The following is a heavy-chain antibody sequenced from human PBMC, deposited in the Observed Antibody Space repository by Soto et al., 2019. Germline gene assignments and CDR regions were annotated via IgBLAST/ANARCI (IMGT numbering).Heavy chain of an antibody. CDR2: IYYSGST. CDR1: GGSISSYY. V-gene: IGHV4-59*01. D-gene: IGHD5-12*01. J-gene: IGHJ4*02. Sequence: SETLSLTCTVSGGSISSYYWSWIRQPPGKGLEWIGYIYYSGSTNYSPSLKSRVTISVDTSKNQFSLKLSSVTAADTAVYYCARSREYSGWLDYWGQGTLVTVSS. CDR3: ARSREYSGWLDY.